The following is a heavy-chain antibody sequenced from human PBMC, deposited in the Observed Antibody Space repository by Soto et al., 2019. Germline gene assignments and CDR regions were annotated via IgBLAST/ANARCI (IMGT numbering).Heavy chain of an antibody. CDR1: GYSFTNYL. CDR3: EKLEITVTGIDD. D-gene: IGHD1-7*01. Sequence: PGESLKISCKGSGYSFTNYLIACVRQIPWKGLDWMVIIYPRDSDTRYSPSFQGQVTISADKSISTAYLQWSSLQASDTAMYYCEKLEITVTGIDDWGQGTTVTLSS. CDR2: IYPRDSDT. V-gene: IGHV5-51*01. J-gene: IGHJ6*02.